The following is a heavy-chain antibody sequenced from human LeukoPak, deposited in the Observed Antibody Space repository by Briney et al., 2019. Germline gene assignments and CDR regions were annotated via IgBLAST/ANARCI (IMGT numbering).Heavy chain of an antibody. CDR1: GFTFSSYE. Sequence: GGSLRLSCAASGFTFSSYEVNWVRQAPGKGLEWVSYISSSGSTIYYADSVKGRFTISRDNAKNSLYLQMNSLRAEDTAVYYCARGNSVVRGVDYWGQGTLVTVSS. D-gene: IGHD3-10*02. J-gene: IGHJ4*02. CDR2: ISSSGSTI. CDR3: ARGNSVVRGVDY. V-gene: IGHV3-48*03.